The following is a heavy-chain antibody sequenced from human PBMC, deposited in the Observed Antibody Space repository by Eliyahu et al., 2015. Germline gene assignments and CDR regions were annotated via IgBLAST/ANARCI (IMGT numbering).Heavy chain of an antibody. CDR1: GFSLSTPAVA. J-gene: IGHJ4*02. V-gene: IGHV2-5*02. Sequence: QITLKESGPTLVKPTQTLTLTCTFSGFSLSTPAVAVGWIRQPPGKALEWLAPFYWDDDKRYSPSLKSRLTITKDTSKNQVVLTMTNMDPVDTATYYCALRSGDYPTENYFDYWGQGTLVTVSS. D-gene: IGHD3-3*01. CDR3: ALRSGDYPTENYFDY. CDR2: FYWDDDK.